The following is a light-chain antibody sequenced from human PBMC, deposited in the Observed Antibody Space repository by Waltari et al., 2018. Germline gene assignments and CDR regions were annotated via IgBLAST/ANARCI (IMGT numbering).Light chain of an antibody. Sequence: DIVMTQSPDSLAVSLVERATINCKSSQSVLYSSNNKNYLAWYQQKPGQPPKLLIYWASTRESGVPDRFSGSGSGTDFTLTISSLQAEDVAVYYCQQCYLTPYTFGQGTNLEIK. CDR3: QQCYLTPYT. CDR1: QSVLYSSNNKNY. V-gene: IGKV4-1*01. J-gene: IGKJ2*01. CDR2: WAS.